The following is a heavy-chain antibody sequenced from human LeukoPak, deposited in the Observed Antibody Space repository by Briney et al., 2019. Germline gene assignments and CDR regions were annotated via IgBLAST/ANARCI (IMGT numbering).Heavy chain of an antibody. D-gene: IGHD2-15*01. CDR3: ARVPIGRYCSGGSCPDFSDY. CDR2: INPNSGGT. V-gene: IGHV1-2*02. Sequence: GASVKVSCKASGYTFTGYYMHWVRQAPGQGLEWMGWINPNSGGTNYAQKFQGRVTMTRDTSISTAYMELSRLRSDDTAVYYCARVPIGRYCSGGSCPDFSDYWGQGTLVTVSS. CDR1: GYTFTGYY. J-gene: IGHJ4*02.